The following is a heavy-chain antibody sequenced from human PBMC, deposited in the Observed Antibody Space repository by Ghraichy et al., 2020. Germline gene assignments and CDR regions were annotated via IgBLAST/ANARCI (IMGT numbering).Heavy chain of an antibody. V-gene: IGHV3-23*01. J-gene: IGHJ6*02. Sequence: GSLRLSCAASGFTFSSYAMSWVRQAPGKGLEWVSAISGSGGSTYYADSVKGRFTISRDNSKNTLYLQMNSLRAEDTAVYYCAKSGSSSWYHYYYGMDVWGQGTTVTVSS. CDR3: AKSGSSSWYHYYYGMDV. D-gene: IGHD6-13*01. CDR2: ISGSGGST. CDR1: GFTFSSYA.